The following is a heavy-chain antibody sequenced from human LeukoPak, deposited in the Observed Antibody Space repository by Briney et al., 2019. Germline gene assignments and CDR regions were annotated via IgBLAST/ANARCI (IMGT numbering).Heavy chain of an antibody. CDR2: IYHSGST. J-gene: IGHJ4*02. Sequence: SETLSLTCAVSGYSISSGYYWGWIRQPPGKGLEWIGSIYHSGSTYYNPSLKSRVTISVDTSKNQFSLKLSSVTAADTAVYYCARGGVFGVVISFDYWGQGTLVTVSS. V-gene: IGHV4-38-2*01. D-gene: IGHD3-3*01. CDR1: GYSISSGYY. CDR3: ARGGVFGVVISFDY.